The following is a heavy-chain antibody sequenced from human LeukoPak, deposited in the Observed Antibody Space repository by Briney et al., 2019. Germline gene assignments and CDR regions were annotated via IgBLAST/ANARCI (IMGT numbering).Heavy chain of an antibody. CDR3: ARDYYYDSSGYCPFDY. D-gene: IGHD3-22*01. CDR1: GYTFTSYG. J-gene: IGHJ4*02. Sequence: ASVKVSCKASGYTFTSYGISWVRQAPGQGLEWMGWISAYNGNTNYAQKLQGRVTMTTDTSTSTAYMELRSLRSDDPAVYYCARDYYYDSSGYCPFDYCGQGTLVTVSS. V-gene: IGHV1-18*01. CDR2: ISAYNGNT.